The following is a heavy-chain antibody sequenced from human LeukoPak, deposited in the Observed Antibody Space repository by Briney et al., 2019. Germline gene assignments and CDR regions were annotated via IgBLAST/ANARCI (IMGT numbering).Heavy chain of an antibody. CDR3: ARDVSYGRMDV. Sequence: GGSLRLSCSASGFNFRKTGMQWVRQAPGKGLVGVSQINDDGKTTGYAHSVKGRFTVSTANGKNPPYLHMKSLRAEDTAVYYCARDVSYGRMDVWGQGTTVIVSS. CDR1: GFNFRKTG. V-gene: IGHV3-74*01. D-gene: IGHD4-17*01. J-gene: IGHJ6*02. CDR2: INDDGKTT.